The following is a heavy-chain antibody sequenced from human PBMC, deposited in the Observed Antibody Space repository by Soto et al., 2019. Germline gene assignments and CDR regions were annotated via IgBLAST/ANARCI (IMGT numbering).Heavy chain of an antibody. D-gene: IGHD3-3*01. J-gene: IGHJ6*02. Sequence: TSETLSLTCTVSGGSISSGGYYWSWIRQHPGKGLEWIGYIYYSGSTYYNPSLKSRVTISVDTSKNQFSLKLSSVTAADTAVYYCASSPETYYDFWSGIAVPYYGMDVWGQGTTVTVSS. CDR1: GGSISSGGYY. CDR3: ASSPETYYDFWSGIAVPYYGMDV. V-gene: IGHV4-31*03. CDR2: IYYSGST.